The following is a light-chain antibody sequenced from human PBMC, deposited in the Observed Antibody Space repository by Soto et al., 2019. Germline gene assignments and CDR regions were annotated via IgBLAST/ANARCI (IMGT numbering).Light chain of an antibody. Sequence: EIVLTQSPGTLSLSPGERATLSCRASQSVSSTYLAWYQQKPGQAPRLLIYAASTGATGIPDRFSGSGSGTDFTLTISRLEPADFAVYYCQQYDTSPGTFGQGTKLEIK. CDR2: AAS. CDR1: QSVSSTY. J-gene: IGKJ2*02. CDR3: QQYDTSPGT. V-gene: IGKV3-20*01.